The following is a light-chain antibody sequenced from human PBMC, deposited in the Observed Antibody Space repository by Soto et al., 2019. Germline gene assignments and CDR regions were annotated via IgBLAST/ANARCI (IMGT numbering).Light chain of an antibody. CDR3: QQYNNWPYT. J-gene: IGKJ2*01. Sequence: EIVMTQSPATLSVSPGERATLSSRASQSVSSNLAWYQQKPGQAPRPLIYGASTRATGIPARFSGSGSGTEFTLTISSLQSEDFAVYYCQQYNNWPYTFGQGTKLEIK. CDR2: GAS. V-gene: IGKV3-15*01. CDR1: QSVSSN.